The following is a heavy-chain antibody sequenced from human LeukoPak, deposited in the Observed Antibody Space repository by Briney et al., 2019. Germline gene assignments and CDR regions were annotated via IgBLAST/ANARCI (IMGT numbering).Heavy chain of an antibody. CDR1: GYTFTGYY. CDR2: INPNSGGT. D-gene: IGHD6-13*01. J-gene: IGHJ3*02. CDR3: ARVTAAWDAFDI. V-gene: IGHV1-2*02. Sequence: ASVKDSCKASGYTFTGYYMHWVRQAPGQGLEWMGWINPNSGGTNYAQKFQGRVTMTRDTSISTAYMELSRLRSDDTAVYYCARVTAAWDAFDIWGQGTMVTVSS.